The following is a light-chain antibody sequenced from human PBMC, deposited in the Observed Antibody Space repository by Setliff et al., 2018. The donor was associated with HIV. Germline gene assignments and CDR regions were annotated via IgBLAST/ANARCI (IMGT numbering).Light chain of an antibody. CDR1: SSNIGAGYD. V-gene: IGLV2-14*03. Sequence: QSALTQPPSVSGAPGQRVTISCTGSSSNIGAGYDVHWYQQHPGKAPKLIIYDVSNRPSGVSNRFSGSKSGNTASLTISGLQAEDESDYYCSSYTSSRTYVFGTGTKVTVL. J-gene: IGLJ1*01. CDR3: SSYTSSRTYV. CDR2: DVS.